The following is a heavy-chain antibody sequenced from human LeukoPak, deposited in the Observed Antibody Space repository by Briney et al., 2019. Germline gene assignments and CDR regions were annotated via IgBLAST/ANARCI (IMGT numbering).Heavy chain of an antibody. CDR3: AKGAAAGISASDY. CDR2: ISSSSSYI. Sequence: PGGSLRLSCAASGFTFSSYSMNWVRQAPGKGLEWVSSISSSSSYIYYADSVKGRFTISRDNSKNTLYLQMNSLRAEDTAVYYCAKGAAAGISASDYWGQGTLVTVSS. J-gene: IGHJ4*02. CDR1: GFTFSSYS. D-gene: IGHD6-13*01. V-gene: IGHV3-21*04.